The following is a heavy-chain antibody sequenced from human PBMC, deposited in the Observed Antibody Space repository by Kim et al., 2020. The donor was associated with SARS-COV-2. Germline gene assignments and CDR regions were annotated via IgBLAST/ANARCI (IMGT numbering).Heavy chain of an antibody. CDR3: ARGDVVGEYYFDY. CDR2: IYYSGST. D-gene: IGHD1-26*01. J-gene: IGHJ4*02. Sequence: SETLSLTCTVSGGSISSYYWSWIRQPPGKGLEWIGYIYYSGSTNYNPSLKSRVTISVDTSKNQFSLKLSSVTAADTAVYYCARGDVVGEYYFDYWGQGTLVTVSS. V-gene: IGHV4-59*13. CDR1: GGSISSYY.